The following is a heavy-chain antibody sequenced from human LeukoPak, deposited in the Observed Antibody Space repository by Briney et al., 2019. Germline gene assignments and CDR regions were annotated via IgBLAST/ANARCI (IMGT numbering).Heavy chain of an antibody. Sequence: SETLSLTCAVYGGSFSAYYWSWIRQPPGKGLEWIGYIHYTGSTNYNPSLKSRVTISIDTSKNEFSLKLSSVTAADTAVYYCARGTCSNGVCYRYGEGFHYWGQGTLVTVSS. CDR1: GGSFSAYY. CDR2: IHYTGST. V-gene: IGHV4-59*01. CDR3: ARGTCSNGVCYRYGEGFHY. D-gene: IGHD2-8*01. J-gene: IGHJ4*02.